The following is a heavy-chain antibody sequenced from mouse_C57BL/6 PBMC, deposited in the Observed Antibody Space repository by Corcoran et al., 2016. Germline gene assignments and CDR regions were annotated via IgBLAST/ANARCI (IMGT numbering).Heavy chain of an antibody. Sequence: QVQLQQSGAELVKPGASVKISCKASGYAFSSYWMNWVKQRPGKGLEWIGQIYPGDGDTNYNGKFKGKATLTADKSSSTAYMQLSSLTSEDSAVYCCARRDDGYSRWFAYWGQGTLVTVSA. D-gene: IGHD2-3*01. CDR1: GYAFSSYW. CDR3: ARRDDGYSRWFAY. J-gene: IGHJ3*01. V-gene: IGHV1-80*01. CDR2: IYPGDGDT.